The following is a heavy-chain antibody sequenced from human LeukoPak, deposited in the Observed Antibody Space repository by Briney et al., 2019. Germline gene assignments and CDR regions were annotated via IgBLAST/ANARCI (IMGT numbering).Heavy chain of an antibody. CDR2: IYHSGST. Sequence: SETLSLTCAVSGGSVSSGSYSWSWIRQPPGKGLEWIGYIYHSGSTTYNPSLKSRVTMSLDRSKNQVSLKLSSVTAADTAVYYCAGDHGASYRFDYWGQGTLVTVFS. J-gene: IGHJ4*02. CDR1: GGSVSSGSYS. V-gene: IGHV4-30-2*01. CDR3: AGDHGASYRFDY.